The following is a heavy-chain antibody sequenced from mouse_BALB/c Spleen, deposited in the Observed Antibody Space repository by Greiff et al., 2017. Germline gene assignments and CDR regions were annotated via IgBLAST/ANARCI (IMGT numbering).Heavy chain of an antibody. Sequence: VQLKQSGPGLVKPSQSLSLTCSVTGYSITSGYYWNWIRQFPGNKLEWMGYISYDGSNNYNPSLKNRISITRDTSKNQFFLKLNSVTTEDTATYYCARLLFYRYYFDYWGQGTTLTVSS. CDR2: ISYDGSN. CDR1: GYSITSGYY. J-gene: IGHJ2*01. D-gene: IGHD1-1*01. V-gene: IGHV3-6*02. CDR3: ARLLFYRYYFDY.